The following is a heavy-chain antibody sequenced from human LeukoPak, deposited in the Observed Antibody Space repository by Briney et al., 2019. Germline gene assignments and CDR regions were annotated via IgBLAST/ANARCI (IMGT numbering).Heavy chain of an antibody. CDR1: GGSISSGSYY. D-gene: IGHD3-16*01. J-gene: IGHJ4*02. V-gene: IGHV4-61*02. CDR2: IYTSGST. Sequence: SQTLSLTCTVSGGSISSGSYYWSWIRQPAGKGLEWIGRIYTSGSTNYNPSLKSRVTISVDTSKNQFSLKLSSVTAADTAVYYCARELWGGEQLDYWGQGTLVTVSS. CDR3: ARELWGGEQLDY.